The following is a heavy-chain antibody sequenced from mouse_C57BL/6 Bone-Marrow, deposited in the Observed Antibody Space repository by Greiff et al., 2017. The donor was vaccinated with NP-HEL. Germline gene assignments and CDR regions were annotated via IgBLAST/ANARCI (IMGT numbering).Heavy chain of an antibody. V-gene: IGHV5S21*01. CDR1: GFTFSSYA. CDR3: TRLDYYGSSPYFDY. Sequence: EVKLVESGEGLVKPGGSLKLSCAASGFTFSSYAMSWVRQTPEKRLEWVAYISSGGDYIYYADTVKGRFTISRDNARNTLYLQMSSLKSEDTAMYYCTRLDYYGSSPYFDYWGQGTTLTVSS. CDR2: ISSGGDYI. J-gene: IGHJ2*01. D-gene: IGHD1-1*01.